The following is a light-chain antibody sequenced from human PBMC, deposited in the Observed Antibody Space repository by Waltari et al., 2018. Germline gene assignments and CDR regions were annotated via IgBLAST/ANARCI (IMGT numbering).Light chain of an antibody. CDR3: QSSDSSGSYPFVV. CDR2: KDN. Sequence: SYELTQQPSVSVSPGQTARITCSRDALPKQYAYWYQQKAGQAPVVVRYKDNERPSGIPERFSGSSSGTTVTLTISGVQAEDEADYYCQSSDSSGSYPFVVFGGGTKLTVL. V-gene: IGLV3-25*03. CDR1: ALPKQY. J-gene: IGLJ2*01.